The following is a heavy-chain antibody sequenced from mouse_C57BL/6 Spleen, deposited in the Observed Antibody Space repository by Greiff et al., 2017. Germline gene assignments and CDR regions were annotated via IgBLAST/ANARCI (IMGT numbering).Heavy chain of an antibody. CDR3: APKIDYDYEEDY. Sequence: EVQLQQSGPELVKPGASVKMSCKASGYTFTDYNMHWVKQSHGKSLEWIGYINPNNGGTSYNEKFKGKATLTVNKSSSTAYMELRSLTSEDSEVYYCAPKIDYDYEEDYWGQGTTRTVSS. D-gene: IGHD2-4*01. J-gene: IGHJ2*01. CDR2: INPNNGGT. CDR1: GYTFTDYN. V-gene: IGHV1-22*01.